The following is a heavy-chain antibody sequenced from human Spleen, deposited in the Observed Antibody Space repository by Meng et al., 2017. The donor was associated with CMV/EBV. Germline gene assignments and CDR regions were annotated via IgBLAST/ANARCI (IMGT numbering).Heavy chain of an antibody. CDR1: ESIFSDYY. CDR3: ARIVVVIPGAISYGMDV. V-gene: IGHV3-11*01. D-gene: IGHD2-2*01. J-gene: IGHJ6*02. Sequence: GGSLRLSCAASESIFSDYYMTWIRQAPGKELEWISYITSRGTGTIYADSVKGRFTTSVDSATNSLYLQMSRLRAEDTAVYYCARIVVVIPGAISYGMDVWGQGTTVTVSS. CDR2: ITSRGTGT.